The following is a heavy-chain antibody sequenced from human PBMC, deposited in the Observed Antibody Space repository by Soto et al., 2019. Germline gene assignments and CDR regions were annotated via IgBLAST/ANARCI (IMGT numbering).Heavy chain of an antibody. D-gene: IGHD4-4*01. CDR2: MNPNSGNT. J-gene: IGHJ5*02. CDR1: GYTFTSDD. Sequence: QVQLVQSGAEVKKPGASVKVSCKASGYTFTSDDINGVRQATGQGLEWRGWMNPNSGNTGYAQKFQGRVTMTRNTSISTAYMELSSLRSEEPAVYYCAREDDYSNRWFDPWGQGTLVTVSS. V-gene: IGHV1-8*01. CDR3: AREDDYSNRWFDP.